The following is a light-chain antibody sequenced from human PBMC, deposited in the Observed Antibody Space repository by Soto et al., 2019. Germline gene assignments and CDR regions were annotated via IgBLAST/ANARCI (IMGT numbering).Light chain of an antibody. CDR3: SPYTSSSTYV. Sequence: QSALTQPASVSGSPGQSLTISCIGTSSDVGGYNYVSWYQHHPGNAPKLIIYEVSNRPSGVSNRFSGSKSANTASLTISGLQADDEADYYCSPYTSSSTYVFGIGTKVTVL. V-gene: IGLV2-14*01. CDR2: EVS. CDR1: SSDVGGYNY. J-gene: IGLJ1*01.